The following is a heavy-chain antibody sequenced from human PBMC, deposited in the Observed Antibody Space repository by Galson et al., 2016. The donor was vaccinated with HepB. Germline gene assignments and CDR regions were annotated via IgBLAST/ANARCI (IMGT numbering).Heavy chain of an antibody. CDR2: ITTNNGNA. D-gene: IGHD2-8*01. CDR1: GYTFPSYD. CDR3: ARGGASCSIDY. Sequence: SVKVSCKASGYTFPSYDISWVRQAPGQGLEWMGWITTNNGNANYAQKLQGRVTMTTDTSTSTAYMELRSLRSDDTAVYYCARGGASCSIDYWGQGTLVTVSS. J-gene: IGHJ4*02. V-gene: IGHV1-18*01.